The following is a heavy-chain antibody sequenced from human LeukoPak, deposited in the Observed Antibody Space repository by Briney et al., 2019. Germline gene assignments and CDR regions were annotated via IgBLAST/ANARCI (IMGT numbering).Heavy chain of an antibody. V-gene: IGHV3-9*01. Sequence: PGGSLRLSCAASGFTFDDYAMHWVRQAPGKGLEWVSGISWNSGSIGYADSVKGRFTISRDNAKNSLYLQMNSLRAEDTALYYCAKDTGGSSWYFDYWGQGTLVTVSS. D-gene: IGHD6-13*01. CDR2: ISWNSGSI. J-gene: IGHJ4*02. CDR3: AKDTGGSSWYFDY. CDR1: GFTFDDYA.